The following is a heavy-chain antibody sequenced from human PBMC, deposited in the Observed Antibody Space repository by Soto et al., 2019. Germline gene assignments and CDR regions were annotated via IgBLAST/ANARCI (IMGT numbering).Heavy chain of an antibody. J-gene: IGHJ5*02. CDR1: GFTFSSYA. CDR2: IRGSGVT. V-gene: IGHV3-23*01. CDR3: AKDAKHYYGDYLNWFDP. Sequence: EVQLLESGGGLAQSGGSLRLSCAASGFTFSSYAMSWVRQAPGKGLEWVSAIRGSGVTYYADYVKGRFTISRDNSKNTLYLRMNSLIAEDTGVYYCAKDAKHYYGDYLNWFDPWCQGTLVTVS. D-gene: IGHD4-17*01.